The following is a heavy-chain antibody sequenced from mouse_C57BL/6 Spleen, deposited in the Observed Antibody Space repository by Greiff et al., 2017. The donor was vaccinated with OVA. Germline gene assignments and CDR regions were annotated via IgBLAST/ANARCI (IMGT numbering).Heavy chain of an antibody. D-gene: IGHD2-4*01. V-gene: IGHV1-18*01. CDR3: ARFLYDYGFAY. CDR1: GYTFTDYN. Sequence: VQLKESGPELVKPGASVKIPCKASGYTFTDYNMDWVKQSHGKSLEWIGDITPNNGGTIYNQKFKGKATLTIDKSSSPAYMELRSLTSEDTAVYYCARFLYDYGFAYWGQGTLVTVSA. J-gene: IGHJ3*01. CDR2: ITPNNGGT.